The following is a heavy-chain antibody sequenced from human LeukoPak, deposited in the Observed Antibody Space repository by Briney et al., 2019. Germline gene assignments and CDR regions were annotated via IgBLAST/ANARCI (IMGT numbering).Heavy chain of an antibody. D-gene: IGHD3-3*01. Sequence: SETLSLTCAVYGGSFSGYYWSWIRQPPGKGLEWIGEINHRGSTNYNPSLKSRVTISVDTSKNQFSLKLSSVTAADTAVYYCAILSYDFWTTIDIWGQGTMVTVSS. CDR2: INHRGST. V-gene: IGHV4-34*01. CDR3: AILSYDFWTTIDI. CDR1: GGSFSGYY. J-gene: IGHJ3*02.